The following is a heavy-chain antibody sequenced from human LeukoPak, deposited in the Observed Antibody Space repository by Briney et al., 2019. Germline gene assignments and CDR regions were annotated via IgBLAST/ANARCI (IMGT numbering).Heavy chain of an antibody. CDR1: GYTFTSYA. CDR2: INAGNGNT. CDR3: ARVIAAAGTAGFDP. J-gene: IGHJ5*02. D-gene: IGHD6-13*01. V-gene: IGHV1-3*01. Sequence: GASVKVSCKASGYTFTSYAMHWERQAPGQRLEWMGWINAGNGNTKYSQKFQGRVTITRDTSASTAYMELSSLRSEDTAVYYCARVIAAAGTAGFDPWGQGTLVTVSS.